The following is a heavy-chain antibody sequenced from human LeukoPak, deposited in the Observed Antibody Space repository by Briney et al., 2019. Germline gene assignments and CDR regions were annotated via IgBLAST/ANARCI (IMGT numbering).Heavy chain of an antibody. CDR1: GGTFSSYA. CDR2: IIPIFGTA. J-gene: IGHJ5*02. Sequence: GASVKVSCKASGGTFSSYAISWVRQAPGQGLEWMGGIIPIFGTANYAQKFQGRVTITADESMSTAYMELSSLRSEDTAVYYCARTLGIYNWFDPWGQGTLVTVSS. CDR3: ARTLGIYNWFDP. V-gene: IGHV1-69*13. D-gene: IGHD7-27*01.